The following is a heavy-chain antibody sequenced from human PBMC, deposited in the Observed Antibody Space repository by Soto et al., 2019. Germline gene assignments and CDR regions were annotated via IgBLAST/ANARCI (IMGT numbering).Heavy chain of an antibody. CDR2: IGTAGDT. Sequence: EVQLVESGGGLVQPGGSLRLSCAASGFTFSSYDMHWVRQATGKGLEWVSAIGTAGDTYYPGSVKGRFTISRENAKNSLYLQMNSLRAGDTAVYYCARSTIIAVAGTEPLHDAFDIWGKGTMVTVSS. V-gene: IGHV3-13*01. J-gene: IGHJ3*02. CDR3: ARSTIIAVAGTEPLHDAFDI. D-gene: IGHD6-19*01. CDR1: GFTFSSYD.